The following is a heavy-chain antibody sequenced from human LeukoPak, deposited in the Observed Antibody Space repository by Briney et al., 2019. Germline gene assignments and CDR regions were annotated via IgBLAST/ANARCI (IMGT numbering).Heavy chain of an antibody. Sequence: GESLKISCKGSGYSFTSYWIGWVRQMPGKGLEWMGIIYPGDSDTRYSPSFQGQVTISADKSISTAYLQWSSLKASDTAMYYCARSILWIGYRYYFDYWGQGTLVTVSS. D-gene: IGHD3-3*01. CDR3: ARSILWIGYRYYFDY. CDR1: GYSFTSYW. V-gene: IGHV5-51*01. J-gene: IGHJ4*02. CDR2: IYPGDSDT.